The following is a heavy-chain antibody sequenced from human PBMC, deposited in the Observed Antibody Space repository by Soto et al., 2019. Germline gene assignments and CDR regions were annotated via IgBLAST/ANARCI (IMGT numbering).Heavy chain of an antibody. J-gene: IGHJ4*02. CDR2: ISSSSSTI. D-gene: IGHD3-22*01. CDR1: GFTFSSYS. CDR3: ARAGNYYDSSGYYQTIDY. V-gene: IGHV3-48*02. Sequence: GGSLRLSCAASGFTFSSYSMNWVRQAPGKGLEWVSYISSSSSTIYYADSVKGRFTISRDNAKNSLYLQMNSLRDEDTAVYYCARAGNYYDSSGYYQTIDYWGQGTLVTVSS.